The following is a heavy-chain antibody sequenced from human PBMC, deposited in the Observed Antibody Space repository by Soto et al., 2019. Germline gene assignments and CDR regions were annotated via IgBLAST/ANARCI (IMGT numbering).Heavy chain of an antibody. CDR3: ARTKGVIVVVPAAIGYFDY. CDR1: GGSFSGYY. CDR2: INHSGST. V-gene: IGHV4-34*01. J-gene: IGHJ4*02. Sequence: SETLSLTCAVYGGSFSGYYWSWIRQPPGKGLKWIGEINHSGSTNYNPSLKSRVTISVDTSKNQFSLKLSSVTAADTAVYYCARTKGVIVVVPAAIGYFDYWGQGTLVTVS. D-gene: IGHD2-2*02.